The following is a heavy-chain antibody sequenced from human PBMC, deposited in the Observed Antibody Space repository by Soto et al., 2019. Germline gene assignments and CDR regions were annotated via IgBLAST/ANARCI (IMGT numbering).Heavy chain of an antibody. CDR2: IKTNTEGGTT. CDR1: GLTISNAW. Sequence: EVQLVESGGGFIYPGGSLRLSCAASGLTISNAWMNWVRQAPGKGLEWVGRIKTNTEGGTTDYAAAVTGRFTVSRDDSINAVDLQMNTLRTDVTAVYYCSTGSVEGVRGEGTTVTVSS. D-gene: IGHD2-15*01. V-gene: IGHV3-15*07. J-gene: IGHJ6*04. CDR3: STGSVEGV.